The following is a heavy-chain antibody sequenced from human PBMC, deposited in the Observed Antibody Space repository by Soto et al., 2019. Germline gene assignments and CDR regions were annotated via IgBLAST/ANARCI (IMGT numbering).Heavy chain of an antibody. CDR3: PRPRHTVEMATITGAPDAFDI. Sequence: WLSLRLSCADSGYTFGSYSMNSVRQAPGKVVECGSSISSSSSYIYYADSVKGRFTICRDNAKNSLYLQMNSLRAQHTAVYYRPRPRHTVEMATITGAPDAFDIWGQGTMVTVSS. J-gene: IGHJ3*02. CDR1: GYTFGSYS. V-gene: IGHV3-21*01. CDR2: ISSSSSYI. D-gene: IGHD5-12*01.